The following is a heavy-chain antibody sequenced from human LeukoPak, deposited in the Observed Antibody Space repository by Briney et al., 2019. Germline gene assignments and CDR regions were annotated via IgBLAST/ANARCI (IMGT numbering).Heavy chain of an antibody. J-gene: IGHJ3*02. CDR2: IIPIFGIA. V-gene: IGHV1-69*13. D-gene: IGHD6-13*01. CDR1: GGTFSSYA. CDR3: ARDLQQLVSNAIDI. Sequence: ASVKVSCKASGGTFSSYAVSWVRQAPGQGLGWMGGIIPIFGIANYAQKFQGRVTITADESTSTAYMELSSLRSEDTAVYYCARDLQQLVSNAIDIWGQETMVTVSS.